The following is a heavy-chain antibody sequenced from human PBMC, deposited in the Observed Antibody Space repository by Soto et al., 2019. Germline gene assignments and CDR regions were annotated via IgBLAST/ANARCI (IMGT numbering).Heavy chain of an antibody. D-gene: IGHD3-22*01. V-gene: IGHV1-69*13. CDR2: IIPIFGTA. J-gene: IGHJ4*02. CDR3: AGSSTYYYDSSGYSCDY. Sequence: VASVKVSCKASGGTFSSYAISWVRQAPGQGLEWMGGIIPIFGTANYAQKFQGRVTITADESTSTAYMELSSLRSEDTAVYYCAGSSTYYYDSSGYSCDYWGQGTLVTVSS. CDR1: GGTFSSYA.